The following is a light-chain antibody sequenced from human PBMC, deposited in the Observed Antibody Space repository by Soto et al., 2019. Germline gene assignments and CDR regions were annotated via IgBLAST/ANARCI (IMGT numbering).Light chain of an antibody. J-gene: IGKJ2*01. CDR2: EVY. Sequence: DIQMTQSPSTLSASPGDRVMMTCRASRDIHTWLAWYQQKPGKAPELLIFEVYKLKSGDPSRFSGSESEIDFTLTINGLQPDDFATYYCQQYHSVPYTFGQGTKLEI. V-gene: IGKV1-5*03. CDR3: QQYHSVPYT. CDR1: RDIHTW.